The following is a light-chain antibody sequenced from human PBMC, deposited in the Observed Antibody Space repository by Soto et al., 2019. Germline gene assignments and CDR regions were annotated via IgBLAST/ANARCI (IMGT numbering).Light chain of an antibody. Sequence: QSALTQPASVSGSPGQSITISCTGTSSDVGGYNYVSWYQQHPGKAPKLMIYEVSNRPSGVSNRFSGSKSGNTASLTNSGLQAEDEADYYCSSYTSSSTRRVFGGGTKLTVL. CDR3: SSYTSSSTRRV. CDR2: EVS. J-gene: IGLJ2*01. CDR1: SSDVGGYNY. V-gene: IGLV2-14*01.